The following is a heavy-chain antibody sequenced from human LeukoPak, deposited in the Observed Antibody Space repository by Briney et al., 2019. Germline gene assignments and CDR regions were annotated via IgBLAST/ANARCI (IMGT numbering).Heavy chain of an antibody. Sequence: ASETLSLTCTVSGGSINSGGYYWSWIRQHPGKGLEWIGYIYYSGSTYYNPLLKSRVTISVDTSKNQFSLKLSSVTAADTALYYCARSVDSFDYWGRGTLVTVSS. D-gene: IGHD3/OR15-3a*01. J-gene: IGHJ4*02. V-gene: IGHV4-31*03. CDR3: ARSVDSFDY. CDR1: GGSINSGGYY. CDR2: IYYSGST.